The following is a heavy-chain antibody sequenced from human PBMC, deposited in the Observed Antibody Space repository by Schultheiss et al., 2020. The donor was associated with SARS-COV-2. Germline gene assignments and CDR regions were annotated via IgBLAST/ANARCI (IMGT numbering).Heavy chain of an antibody. V-gene: IGHV3-21*01. CDR3: VRDRSWWTPYNCFDL. D-gene: IGHD2-15*01. CDR2: IRSSGRDI. J-gene: IGHJ5*02. Sequence: GGSLRLSCAASGFTFATYNMHWVRQAPGKGLDFVASIRSSGRDIYYADSMQGRFTVSRDNANNSLYLQMHSLRAEDTAVYYCVRDRSWWTPYNCFDLWGRGTLVTVSS. CDR1: GFTFATYN.